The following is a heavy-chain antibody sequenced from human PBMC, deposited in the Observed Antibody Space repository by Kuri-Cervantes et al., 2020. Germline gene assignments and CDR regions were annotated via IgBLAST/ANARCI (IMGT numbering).Heavy chain of an antibody. CDR1: GFTFSSYG. Sequence: GESLKISCAASGFTFSSYGMHWVRQAPGKGLEWEAVISYDGSNKYYADSVKGRFTISRDNSKNTLYLQMNSLRAEDTAVYYCARVRVVVAATHYYYYGMDVWGQGTTVTVSS. J-gene: IGHJ6*02. CDR3: ARVRVVVAATHYYYYGMDV. D-gene: IGHD2-15*01. CDR2: ISYDGSNK. V-gene: IGHV3-30*03.